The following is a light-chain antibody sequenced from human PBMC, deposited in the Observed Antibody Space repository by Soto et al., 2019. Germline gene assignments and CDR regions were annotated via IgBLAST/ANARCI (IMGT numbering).Light chain of an antibody. V-gene: IGKV1-5*03. Sequence: DIQMTQSPSTLSASVGDRVTITCRASQSISSWLAWYQQKPGKAPKLLIYEASSLESGVPSRFSRRPTGTEFPLTISSLQPDDFATYYCQQYNSYSPRTFGQGTKVEIK. J-gene: IGKJ1*01. CDR3: QQYNSYSPRT. CDR1: QSISSW. CDR2: EAS.